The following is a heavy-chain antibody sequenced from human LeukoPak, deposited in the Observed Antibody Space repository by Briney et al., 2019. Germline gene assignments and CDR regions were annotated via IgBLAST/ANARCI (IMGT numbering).Heavy chain of an antibody. CDR2: IRNKAKSYTT. J-gene: IGHJ6*02. CDR3: ARGAAANSNYVYGVDV. CDR1: GFTFSDHY. V-gene: IGHV3-72*01. D-gene: IGHD6-13*01. Sequence: GGSLRLSCAASGFTFSDHYMDWVRQAPGKGLEWVGRIRNKAKSYTTEYAASVKGRFTVSRDDSKNSLYLQMDSLKTGDTAVYYCARGAAANSNYVYGVDVWGQGTTVTVSS.